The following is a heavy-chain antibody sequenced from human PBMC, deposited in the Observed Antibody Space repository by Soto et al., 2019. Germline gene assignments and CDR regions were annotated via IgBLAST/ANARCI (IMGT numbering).Heavy chain of an antibody. D-gene: IGHD5-18*01. V-gene: IGHV3-23*01. CDR2: VSVSGLNT. Sequence: EVQLLESGGRLVQPGGSLTLSCAASGFTFSTYDMDWVRQAPGKGLEWVSGVSVSGLNTDYADSVKGRFYISRDKSKNTVSLHMNNVRGAVKAFYDCARDRLRRTSGYIFDYWGKGTPVTVSS. CDR3: ARDRLRRTSGYIFDY. CDR1: GFTFSTYD. J-gene: IGHJ4*02.